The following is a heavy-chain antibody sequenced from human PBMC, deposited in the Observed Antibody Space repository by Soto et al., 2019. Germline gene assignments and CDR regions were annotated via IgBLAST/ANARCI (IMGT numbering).Heavy chain of an antibody. CDR2: IGTAGDT. J-gene: IGHJ4*02. Sequence: GESLKISCSASGFTFSSYDMHWVRQGPGKGLEWVSAIGTAGDTNYAGSVKGRFTISRENAKNSLYLQMNSLRAGDTAIYFCARAIGPTLFDYWCQGTLVTVSS. CDR3: ARAIGPTLFDY. V-gene: IGHV3-13*04. D-gene: IGHD3-22*01. CDR1: GFTFSSYD.